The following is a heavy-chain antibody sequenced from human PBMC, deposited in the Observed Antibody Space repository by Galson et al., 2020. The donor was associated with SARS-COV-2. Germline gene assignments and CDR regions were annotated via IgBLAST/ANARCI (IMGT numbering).Heavy chain of an antibody. CDR3: AKSQLWFRELLGFDY. V-gene: IGHV3-9*01. Sequence: GGSLRLSCAASGFTFDDYAMHWVRQAPGKGLEWVSGISWNSGSIGYADSVKGRFTISRDNAKNSLYLQMNSLRAEDTALYYCAKSQLWFRELLGFDYWGQGTLVTVSS. J-gene: IGHJ4*02. CDR1: GFTFDDYA. D-gene: IGHD3-10*01. CDR2: ISWNSGSI.